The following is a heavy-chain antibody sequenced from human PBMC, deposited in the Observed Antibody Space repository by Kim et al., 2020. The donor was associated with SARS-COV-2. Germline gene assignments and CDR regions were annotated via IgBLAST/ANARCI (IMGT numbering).Heavy chain of an antibody. J-gene: IGHJ4*01. Sequence: GGSLRLSCAASGFTFSSYGMHWVRQAPGKGLEWVAVISYDGSNKYYADSVKGRFAISRDNSKNTLDLQMNSLRAEDTAVYYCAKDDGYSSGWYPFDYWG. CDR2: ISYDGSNK. CDR3: AKDDGYSSGWYPFDY. D-gene: IGHD6-19*01. V-gene: IGHV3-30*18. CDR1: GFTFSSYG.